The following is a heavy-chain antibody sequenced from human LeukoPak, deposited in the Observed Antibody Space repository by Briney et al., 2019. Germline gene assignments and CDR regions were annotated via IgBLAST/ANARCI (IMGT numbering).Heavy chain of an antibody. Sequence: GGSLRLSCAVSGFTFNSYAMSWVRQAPGKGLEWVAVIWYDGSNKYYADSVKGRLTISRDNSKNTLYLQMNSLRAEDTAVYYCARERQGSGWYDLDYWGQGTLVTVSS. CDR3: ARERQGSGWYDLDY. CDR2: IWYDGSNK. CDR1: GFTFNSYA. V-gene: IGHV3-33*08. D-gene: IGHD6-19*01. J-gene: IGHJ4*02.